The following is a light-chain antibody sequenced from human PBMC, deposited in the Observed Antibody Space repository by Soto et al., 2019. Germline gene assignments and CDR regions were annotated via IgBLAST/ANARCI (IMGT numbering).Light chain of an antibody. V-gene: IGKV3-15*01. CDR3: QQSNNWPLT. CDR2: GAS. J-gene: IGKJ4*01. CDR1: QSVNNN. Sequence: EIVMTQSPATLSVSPGERATLSCRASQSVNNNLAWYQQKPGQAPRLLIYGASARATGIPARFSGSGSGTEFTLTISSLQSEDFAVYYCQQSNNWPLTFGGGTKVEIK.